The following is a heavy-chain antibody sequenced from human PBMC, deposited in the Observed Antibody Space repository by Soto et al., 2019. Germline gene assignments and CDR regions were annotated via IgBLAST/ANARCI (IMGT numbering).Heavy chain of an antibody. CDR1: GGSFSGYY. D-gene: IGHD3-9*01. V-gene: IGHV4-34*01. CDR2: INHSGST. Sequence: SETLSLTCAVYGGSFSGYYWSWIRQPPGKGLEWIGEINHSGSTNYNPSLKSRVTISVDTSKNQFSLKLSSVTAADTAVYYCARGRKTRYDILTGYYRLDYWGQGTLVTVSS. J-gene: IGHJ4*02. CDR3: ARGRKTRYDILTGYYRLDY.